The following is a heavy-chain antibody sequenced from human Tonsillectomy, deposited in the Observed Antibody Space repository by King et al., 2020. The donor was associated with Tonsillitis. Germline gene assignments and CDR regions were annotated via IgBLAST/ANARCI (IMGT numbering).Heavy chain of an antibody. J-gene: IGHJ4*02. CDR1: GYTFTSYY. CDR2: INPNGGST. CDR3: ARDWICSGGSCYPYFDY. D-gene: IGHD2-15*01. Sequence: VQLVESGAEVKKPGDSVKVSCKASGYTFTSYYMHWVRQAPGQGLEWMGIINPNGGSTTYAQRFQGRVTMTRDTSTSTVYMELSSLRSEDTAVYYCARDWICSGGSCYPYFDYWGQGTLVTVSS. V-gene: IGHV1-46*01.